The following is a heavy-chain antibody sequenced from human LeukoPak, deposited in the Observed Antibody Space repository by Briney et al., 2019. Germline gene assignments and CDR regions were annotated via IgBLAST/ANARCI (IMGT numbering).Heavy chain of an antibody. Sequence: GGSLRLSCSAPQFTFINYAMHWVRQAPGKGLEYVSSISSNGGSTYYADSVKGRFTITRDNSKNTLYLQMSSLRAEDTAVYYCVKDKGGYYYGSGSYYTDWGQGTLVTVSS. V-gene: IGHV3-64D*06. CDR3: VKDKGGYYYGSGSYYTD. CDR2: ISSNGGST. J-gene: IGHJ4*02. CDR1: QFTFINYA. D-gene: IGHD3-10*01.